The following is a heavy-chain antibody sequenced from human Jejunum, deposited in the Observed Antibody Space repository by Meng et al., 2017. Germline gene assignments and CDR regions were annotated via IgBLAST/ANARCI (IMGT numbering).Heavy chain of an antibody. V-gene: IGHV4-34*02. CDR1: GGSISGYF. D-gene: IGHD1-26*01. CDR2: FTRGGTT. J-gene: IGHJ4*02. CDR3: ARHEVDFDN. Sequence: QVQLQQWGAGLLKPSETLFLTCAGYGGSISGYFWSWIRQAPGEGLEWVGEFTRGGTTNYNPSLKSRVTISADTSKNQFSLTLSSVSAADTAVYYCARHEVDFDNWGQGTLVTVSS.